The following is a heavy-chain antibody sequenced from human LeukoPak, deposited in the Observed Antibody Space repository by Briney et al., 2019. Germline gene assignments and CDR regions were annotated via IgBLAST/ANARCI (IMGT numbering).Heavy chain of an antibody. V-gene: IGHV4-4*07. CDR2: LYTSGST. J-gene: IGHJ3*02. CDR3: ARTFYYDTSGSTSFDI. D-gene: IGHD3-22*01. CDR1: GGSISSYY. Sequence: PSETLSLTCNVSGGSISSYYWSWIRQPAGKGLEWIGRLYTSGSTNFNPSLKSRVTMSRDTSKNQFSLKVRSVTAAETAVYYCARTFYYDTSGSTSFDIWGQGTMVTVSS.